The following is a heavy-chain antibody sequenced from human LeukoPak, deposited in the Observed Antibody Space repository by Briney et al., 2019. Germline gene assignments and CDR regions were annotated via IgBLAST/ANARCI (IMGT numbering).Heavy chain of an antibody. J-gene: IGHJ4*02. V-gene: IGHV3-23*01. CDR3: AHKYDSGWYDY. D-gene: IGHD6-19*01. CDR2: ISGSGGST. Sequence: GGSLRFSCAASGFTFSSCAMSWVRQAPGKGLEWVSAISGSGGSTYYADSVKGRFTISRDNSKNTLYLQMNSLRAEDTAVYYCAHKYDSGWYDYWGQGTLVTVSS. CDR1: GFTFSSCA.